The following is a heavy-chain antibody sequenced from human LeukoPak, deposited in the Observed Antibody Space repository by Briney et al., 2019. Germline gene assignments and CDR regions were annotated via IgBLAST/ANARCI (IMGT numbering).Heavy chain of an antibody. V-gene: IGHV3-23*01. D-gene: IGHD3-22*01. Sequence: GGSLRLSCAASGFTFSSCAMSWVRQAPGKGLEWVSAISGSGGSTYYADSVKGRFTISRDNSKNTLYLQMNSLRAEDTAVYYCAKETDSSGYYAHFDYWGQGTLVTVSS. J-gene: IGHJ4*02. CDR2: ISGSGGST. CDR3: AKETDSSGYYAHFDY. CDR1: GFTFSSCA.